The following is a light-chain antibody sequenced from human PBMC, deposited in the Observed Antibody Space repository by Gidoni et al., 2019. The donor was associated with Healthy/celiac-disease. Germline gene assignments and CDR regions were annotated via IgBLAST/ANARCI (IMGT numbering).Light chain of an antibody. V-gene: IGKV1-33*01. CDR1: QDISNY. Sequence: DIQMTQPPSSLSASEGARVTITCQASQDISNYLNWYQQKPGKAPKLLIYDASSLETGVPSRFSGSGSGTDFTFTISSLQPEDIATYYCQQYDNLPLTFGGGTKVEIK. CDR2: DAS. CDR3: QQYDNLPLT. J-gene: IGKJ4*01.